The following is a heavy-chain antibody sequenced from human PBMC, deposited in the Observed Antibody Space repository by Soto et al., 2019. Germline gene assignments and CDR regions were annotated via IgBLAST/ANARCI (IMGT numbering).Heavy chain of an antibody. CDR1: GGTFSSYA. CDR2: IIPIFGTA. CDR3: ARGSTYYYDSSGSTIPDN. D-gene: IGHD3-22*01. Sequence: QVQLVQSGAEVKKPGSSVKFSCKASGGTFSSYAISWVLQAPGQGLEWMGGIIPIFGTANYAQKFQGRVTITADESTSTAYMELSSLRSEDTAVYYCARGSTYYYDSSGSTIPDNWGQGTLVTVSS. J-gene: IGHJ4*02. V-gene: IGHV1-69*01.